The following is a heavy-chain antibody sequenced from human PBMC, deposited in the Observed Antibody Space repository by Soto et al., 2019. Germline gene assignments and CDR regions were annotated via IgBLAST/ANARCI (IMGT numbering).Heavy chain of an antibody. J-gene: IGHJ6*02. V-gene: IGHV3-23*01. CDR3: AKDRIMGSTTFWGMDV. Sequence: EVQLLESGGGLVQPGGSLRLSCAASGFTFSTYAMSWVRQATGKGLEWVSAIIGSGGRTYYADSVKGRFTISRDNSKNTLYLQMNSLRVEDTAIYYCAKDRIMGSTTFWGMDVWGQGTTVTVSS. CDR2: IIGSGGRT. CDR1: GFTFSTYA. D-gene: IGHD3-16*01.